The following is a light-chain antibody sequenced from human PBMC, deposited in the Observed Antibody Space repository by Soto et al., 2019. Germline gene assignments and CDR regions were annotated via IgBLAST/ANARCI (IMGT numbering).Light chain of an antibody. Sequence: EIALTQSPATLSLSPGEGATLSCRASHSVSRYLAWYQQRPGQAPRLLIYDTSNRATGIPARFSGSGSGTDFTLTISSLEPEDFSFYYCQQRNNWPWTFGGGTKVEIK. CDR1: HSVSRY. CDR2: DTS. J-gene: IGKJ4*01. CDR3: QQRNNWPWT. V-gene: IGKV3-11*01.